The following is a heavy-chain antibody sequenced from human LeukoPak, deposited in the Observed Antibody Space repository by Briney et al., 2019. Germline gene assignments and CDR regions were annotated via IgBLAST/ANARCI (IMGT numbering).Heavy chain of an antibody. CDR3: ARDRDYSNTERGFDY. V-gene: IGHV1-2*02. D-gene: IGHD4-11*01. Sequence: ASVTVSFTTSGYTFTDYYIHWVRQAPGQGLEWMGWINPNSGETKSAQKFQGRVTMTGDTSISTAYMELRRVTSDDTAAYYCARDRDYSNTERGFDYWGQGTLVTVSS. CDR1: GYTFTDYY. J-gene: IGHJ4*02. CDR2: INPNSGET.